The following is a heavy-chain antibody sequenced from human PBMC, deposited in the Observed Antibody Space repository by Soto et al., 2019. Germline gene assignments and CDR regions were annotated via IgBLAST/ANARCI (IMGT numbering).Heavy chain of an antibody. V-gene: IGHV1-69*06. Sequence: SVKRSCKTAGGTISSFINYPSNWERQAPGQGLEWMGGIVPNVGTVNYAQKFRGKVTITADKSTGTAYMELSSLRSEDTALYYCARRDTSGFLRYFDNWGQGTQVTVSS. D-gene: IGHD3-3*01. CDR3: ARRDTSGFLRYFDN. J-gene: IGHJ4*02. CDR2: IVPNVGTV. CDR1: GGTISSFINYP.